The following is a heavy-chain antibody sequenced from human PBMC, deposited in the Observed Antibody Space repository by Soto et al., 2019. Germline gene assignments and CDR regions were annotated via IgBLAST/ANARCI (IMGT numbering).Heavy chain of an antibody. J-gene: IGHJ3*02. V-gene: IGHV4-59*01. Sequence: SEILSLTCTVSGGSISSYYLSWIRQPPGKGLEWIGYIYYSGSTNYNPSLKSRVTISVDTSKNQFSLKLSSVTAADTAVYYCARGLLGGAFDIWGQGTMVTVSS. CDR3: ARGLLGGAFDI. CDR1: GGSISSYY. CDR2: IYYSGST. D-gene: IGHD2-15*01.